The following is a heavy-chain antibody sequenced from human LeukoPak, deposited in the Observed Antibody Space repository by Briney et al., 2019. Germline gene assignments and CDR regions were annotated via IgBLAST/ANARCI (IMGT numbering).Heavy chain of an antibody. J-gene: IGHJ4*02. Sequence: SETLSLTCTVSGGSFSSYYWSWIRQSQGKELEWIAYIYSHENTNYSPSLNGRATISEDTSKNQVSLKVRSVTTADTAVYYCARQTPYNGNHYFDYWGQGILVTVSS. D-gene: IGHD1-14*01. CDR1: GGSFSSYY. CDR2: IYSHENT. CDR3: ARQTPYNGNHYFDY. V-gene: IGHV4-4*09.